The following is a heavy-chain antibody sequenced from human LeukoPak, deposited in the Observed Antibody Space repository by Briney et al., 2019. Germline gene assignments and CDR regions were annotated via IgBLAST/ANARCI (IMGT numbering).Heavy chain of an antibody. Sequence: GGSLRLSCAASGFNIGPYAMYWVRQGPGRGLEWVSAIKADGSGTFYSDSVRGRFTTSRDNSKNSLYLQMSSLTSVDTALYYCATWAFYHNLDVWGQGTTVAVSS. D-gene: IGHD1-1*01. CDR3: ATWAFYHNLDV. CDR2: IKADGSGT. CDR1: GFNIGPYA. V-gene: IGHV3-43*02. J-gene: IGHJ6*02.